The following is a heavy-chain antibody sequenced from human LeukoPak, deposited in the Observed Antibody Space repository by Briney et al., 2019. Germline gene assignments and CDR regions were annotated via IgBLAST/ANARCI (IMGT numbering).Heavy chain of an antibody. CDR2: IRYDGSNK. V-gene: IGHV3-30*02. Sequence: PGGSLRLSCAASGFTFSSYGMHWVRQAQGKGMEWVAFIRYDGSNKYYADSVKGRFTISRDNSKNTLYLQMNSLRAEDTAVYYCAKDQFSITMIVVVSPFDYWVQGTLVTVSS. CDR1: GFTFSSYG. J-gene: IGHJ4*02. CDR3: AKDQFSITMIVVVSPFDY. D-gene: IGHD3-22*01.